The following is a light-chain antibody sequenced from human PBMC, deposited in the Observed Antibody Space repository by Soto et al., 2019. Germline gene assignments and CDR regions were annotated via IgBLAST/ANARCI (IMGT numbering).Light chain of an antibody. CDR1: QSLRQSDGYNY. V-gene: IGKV2-28*01. J-gene: IGKJ2*01. CDR2: LGS. Sequence: DIVMTQSPLSLPVTPGEPASISCRSSQSLRQSDGYNYLDWYLQKTGQSPQLLIYLGSNRASGVPDRFSGSVSGTDFTLKISRVEAEDVGVYYCMQALPTPPYTFGQGTKLEIK. CDR3: MQALPTPPYT.